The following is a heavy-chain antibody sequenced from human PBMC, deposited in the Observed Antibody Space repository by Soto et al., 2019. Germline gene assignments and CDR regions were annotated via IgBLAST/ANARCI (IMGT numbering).Heavy chain of an antibody. D-gene: IGHD3-10*01. CDR3: ARAASLYGSGSYYRYFDL. CDR2: IKQDGSEK. Sequence: EVQLVESGGGLVQPGGSLRLSYADSGFTFSSYWMSWVRQAPGKGLEWVANIKQDGSEKYYVDSVKGRFTISRDNAKNSLYLQMNSLRAEDTAVYYCARAASLYGSGSYYRYFDLWGRGTLVTVSS. CDR1: GFTFSSYW. V-gene: IGHV3-7*01. J-gene: IGHJ2*01.